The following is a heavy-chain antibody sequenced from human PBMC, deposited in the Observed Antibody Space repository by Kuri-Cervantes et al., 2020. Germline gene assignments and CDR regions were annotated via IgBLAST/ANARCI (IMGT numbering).Heavy chain of an antibody. J-gene: IGHJ6*03. V-gene: IGHV4-38-2*01. CDR3: ARVNLSRYCSGGTCYSVFYMDV. Sequence: SQTLSLTCAVSGYSISSGYYWGWIRQPPGKGLEWIGSIYHSGSTYYNPSLKSRVTISVDTSKNQFTLKLNSVTAADTAVYYCARVNLSRYCSGGTCYSVFYMDVWGKGTTVTVSS. D-gene: IGHD2-15*01. CDR1: GYSISSGYY. CDR2: IYHSGST.